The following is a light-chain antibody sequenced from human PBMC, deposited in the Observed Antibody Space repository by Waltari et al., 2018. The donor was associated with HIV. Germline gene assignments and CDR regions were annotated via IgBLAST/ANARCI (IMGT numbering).Light chain of an antibody. CDR2: DAS. Sequence: EIVLTQSPATLSLSPEERATLSCRASQSISASLAWYQQKAGQAPSLLIFDASNRAAGIPVRFSGSGSGTDFSLTISSLEPDDFAVYYCQHHSTWRGFTVGPGTTVDFK. J-gene: IGKJ3*01. CDR3: QHHSTWRGFT. CDR1: QSISAS. V-gene: IGKV3-11*01.